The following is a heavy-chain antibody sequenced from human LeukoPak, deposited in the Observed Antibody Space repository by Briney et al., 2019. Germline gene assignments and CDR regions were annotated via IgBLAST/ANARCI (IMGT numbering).Heavy chain of an antibody. CDR1: GFTFSTYS. Sequence: PGGSLRLSCAASGFTFSTYSMNWVRQAPGKGLEWVSYISISSDTIYYADSVKGRFTISRDNAKNSLYLQMNSLRAEDTAVYYCARDRGGGYAYGSAFDIWGQGTMVTVSS. CDR3: ARDRGGGYAYGSAFDI. V-gene: IGHV3-48*04. CDR2: ISISSDTI. J-gene: IGHJ3*02. D-gene: IGHD5-18*01.